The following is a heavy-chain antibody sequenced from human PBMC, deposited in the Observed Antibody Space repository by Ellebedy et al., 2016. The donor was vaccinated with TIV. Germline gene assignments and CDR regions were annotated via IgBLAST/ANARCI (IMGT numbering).Heavy chain of an antibody. V-gene: IGHV3-23*01. D-gene: IGHD3-22*01. J-gene: IGHJ4*02. CDR1: GFTFSSYA. CDR3: AKGRGGGSDSSAPRYYFDY. Sequence: GESLKISCAASGFTFSSYAMSWVRQAPGKGLEWVSTISHNGSRTYYANSVEGRFIISRDNSKRTLYLQMNSLRAEDTAVYYCAKGRGGGSDSSAPRYYFDYWGLGTLVTVSS. CDR2: ISHNGSRT.